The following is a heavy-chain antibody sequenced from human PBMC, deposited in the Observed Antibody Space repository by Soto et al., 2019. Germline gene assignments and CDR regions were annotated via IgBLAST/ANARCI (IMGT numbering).Heavy chain of an antibody. CDR1: GYTFTSYG. D-gene: IGHD6-13*01. Sequence: QVQLVQSGAEVKKPGASVKVSCKASGYTFTSYGISWVRQAPGQGLEWRGWIRAYTGNTNYAQKLQGRVTMTADTATSTAYMELRSLRSDDTAVYFCARSGQQLKHDYWGQGTLVTVSS. J-gene: IGHJ4*02. CDR3: ARSGQQLKHDY. CDR2: IRAYTGNT. V-gene: IGHV1-18*01.